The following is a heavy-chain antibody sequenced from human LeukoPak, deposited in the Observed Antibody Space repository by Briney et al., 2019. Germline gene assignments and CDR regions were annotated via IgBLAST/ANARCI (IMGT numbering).Heavy chain of an antibody. D-gene: IGHD3-10*01. CDR3: ARGPGAYYYGSGSYCV. V-gene: IGHV1-8*02. CDR2: MNPDSGNT. CDR1: GYTFTSYY. J-gene: IGHJ4*02. Sequence: GASVKVSCKASGYTFTSYYMHWVRQATGQGLEWMGWMNPDSGNTGYAQKFQGRVAMTRNTSISTAYMELSSLRSEDTAVYYCARGPGAYYYGSGSYCVWGQGTLVTVSS.